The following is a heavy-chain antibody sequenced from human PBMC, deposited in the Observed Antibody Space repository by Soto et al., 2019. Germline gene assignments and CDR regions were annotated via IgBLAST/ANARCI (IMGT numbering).Heavy chain of an antibody. D-gene: IGHD2-21*02. J-gene: IGHJ4*02. CDR3: ARGGGFCGADCYKGGIDY. V-gene: IGHV3-30-3*01. CDR1: GFTFSPYT. CDR2: ISYDGSDK. Sequence: GGSLRLSCAASGFTFSPYTMHWARQTPGKGLEWVAVISYDGSDKYYAGSVRGRFTISRDNSKNTLFLQMNSLRAEDTALYYCARGGGFCGADCYKGGIDYWGQGALVTVSS.